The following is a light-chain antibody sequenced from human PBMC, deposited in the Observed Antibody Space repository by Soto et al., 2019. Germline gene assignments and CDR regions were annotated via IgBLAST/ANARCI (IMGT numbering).Light chain of an antibody. J-gene: IGKJ1*01. V-gene: IGKV1-6*01. CDR3: LQDHNYPWT. CDR1: QGIRND. CDR2: AAS. Sequence: AIQMTQSPSSLSASVGDRVTITCRASQGIRNDLGWYQQKPGKAPNLLIYAASSLQGGVPSRFSGSGSGTAFTITISSLQPEDFATYYCLQDHNYPWTFGQGTKVEIK.